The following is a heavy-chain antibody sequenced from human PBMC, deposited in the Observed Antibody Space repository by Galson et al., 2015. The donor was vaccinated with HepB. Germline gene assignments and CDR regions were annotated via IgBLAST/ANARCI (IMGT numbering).Heavy chain of an antibody. CDR3: ATWGGSNFGN. J-gene: IGHJ4*02. V-gene: IGHV3-21*06. Sequence: SLRLSCAASGFTFSSYSMNWVRQAPGKGLEWVSSISRDSRYIYYADSVKGRLTISRDNAKNSLYLQMNSLRAEDTAMYYCATWGGSNFGNWGQGTLVIVSS. CDR1: GFTFSSYS. CDR2: ISRDSRYI. D-gene: IGHD2-2*01.